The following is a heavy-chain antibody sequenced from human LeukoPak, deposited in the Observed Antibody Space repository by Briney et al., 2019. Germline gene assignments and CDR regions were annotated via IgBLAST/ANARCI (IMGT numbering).Heavy chain of an antibody. CDR2: ITSGGNTM. CDR3: ARDFPGWGAFDV. V-gene: IGHV3-48*02. CDR1: GLTFSEYN. D-gene: IGHD1-26*01. Sequence: PGGSLRLSCAASGLTFSEYNMNWVRQAPGKGLEWVSFITSGGNTMYYAGSVRGRFTISRDNAKKSLFLQMNSLGDEDTAVYYCARDFPGWGAFDVWGQGTMVTVSS. J-gene: IGHJ3*01.